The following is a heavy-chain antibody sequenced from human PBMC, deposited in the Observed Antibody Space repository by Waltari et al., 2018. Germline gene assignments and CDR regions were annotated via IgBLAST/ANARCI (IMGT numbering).Heavy chain of an antibody. J-gene: IGHJ4*02. D-gene: IGHD1-26*01. CDR2: IYYSGST. V-gene: IGHV4-39*01. Sequence: QLQLQESGPGLVKPSETLSLTCTVPGGSISSSSYYWGWTRQPPGKGLEWIGSIYYSGSTYYNPSLKSRVTISVDTSKNQFSLKLSSVTAADTAVYYCARGYSGSPSGGYWGQGTLVTVSS. CDR3: ARGYSGSPSGGY. CDR1: GGSISSSSYY.